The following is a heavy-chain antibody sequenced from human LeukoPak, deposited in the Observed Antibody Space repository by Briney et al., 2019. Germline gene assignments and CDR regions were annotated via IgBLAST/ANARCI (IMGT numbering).Heavy chain of an antibody. V-gene: IGHV4-34*01. CDR2: INHSGST. CDR3: ARGQGYGDYVDY. D-gene: IGHD4-17*01. CDR1: GGSFSGYY. Sequence: SETLSLTCAVYGGSFSGYYWSWIRQPPGKGLEWIGEINHSGSTNYNPSLKSRVTISVDTSKNQFSLKLSSVTAADTAVYYCARGQGYGDYVDYWGQGTLVTVSS. J-gene: IGHJ4*02.